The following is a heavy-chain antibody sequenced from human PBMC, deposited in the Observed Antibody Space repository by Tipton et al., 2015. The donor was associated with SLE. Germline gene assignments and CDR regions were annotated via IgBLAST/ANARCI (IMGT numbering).Heavy chain of an antibody. CDR1: GYSISSGYY. D-gene: IGHD2-2*01. CDR2: INHSGST. CDR3: ASRLTSSFDY. V-gene: IGHV4-38-2*01. J-gene: IGHJ4*02. Sequence: TLSLTCAVSGYSISSGYYWGWIRQPPGKGLEWIGEINHSGSTNYNPSLKSRVTISVDTSKNQFSLKLSSVTAADTAVYYCASRLTSSFDYWGQGTLVTVSS.